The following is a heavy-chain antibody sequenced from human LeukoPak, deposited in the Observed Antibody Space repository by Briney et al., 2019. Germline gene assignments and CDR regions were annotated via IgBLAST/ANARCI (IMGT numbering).Heavy chain of an antibody. Sequence: PGGSLRLSCAASGFTFDDYAMHWVRQAPGKGLEWVSGISWNSGSIGYADSVKGRFTISRDNAKNSLYLQMNSLRPEDMAFYYCTRRFSAWAFDIWGQGTMVTVSS. CDR1: GFTFDDYA. V-gene: IGHV3-9*03. CDR3: TRRFSAWAFDI. D-gene: IGHD3-16*01. CDR2: ISWNSGSI. J-gene: IGHJ3*02.